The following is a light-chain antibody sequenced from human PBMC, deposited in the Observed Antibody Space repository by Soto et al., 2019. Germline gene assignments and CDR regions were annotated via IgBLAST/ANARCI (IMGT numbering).Light chain of an antibody. CDR2: GTS. CDR3: EEFGRSWLT. J-gene: IGKJ1*01. Sequence: ENVLTQSPGTLSLSPGERATLYCRASQSIGSCYLAWYQQNPCHAPRLIIYGTSNSAPGIPDRFSGSGSWTDYTLNISTMERGDFAVYYCEEFGRSWLTFGQVTKVLSK. CDR1: QSIGSCY. V-gene: IGKV3-20*01.